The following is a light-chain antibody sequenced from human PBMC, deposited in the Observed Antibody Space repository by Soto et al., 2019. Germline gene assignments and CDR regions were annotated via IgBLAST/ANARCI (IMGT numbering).Light chain of an antibody. CDR2: TAF. Sequence: DIQMPQSPSSLSASVGDRVTITCRASQSISNFLNWYQEKPGKAPKLLIHTAFILQSGVPSRFSGSGSRADFTLTISSLQPEDFAAYYCQQSFSTPYTFGQGNKLEI. CDR1: QSISNF. V-gene: IGKV1-39*01. CDR3: QQSFSTPYT. J-gene: IGKJ2*01.